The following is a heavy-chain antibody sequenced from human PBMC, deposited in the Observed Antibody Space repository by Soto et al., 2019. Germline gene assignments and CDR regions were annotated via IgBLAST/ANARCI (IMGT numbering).Heavy chain of an antibody. CDR1: GGSISNYY. D-gene: IGHD5-18*01. CDR3: ARHRYSYGVYYFDY. J-gene: IGHJ4*02. CDR2: IYYSGST. V-gene: IGHV4-59*08. Sequence: QVQLQESGPGLVKPSETLSLTCIVSGGSISNYYWSWIRQPPGKGLEWIGYIYYSGSTNYNPSLTSRVTISVDTSNNQFSLKLSSVTAADTAVYYCARHRYSYGVYYFDYWGQGTLVTVSS.